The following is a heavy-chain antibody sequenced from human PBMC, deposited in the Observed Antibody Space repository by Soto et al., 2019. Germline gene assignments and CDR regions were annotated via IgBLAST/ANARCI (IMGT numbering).Heavy chain of an antibody. Sequence: AGTLSLTCTVSGGSMRNYFWTWIRQPPGKGLEWIGYIHYSGATSFFPSYNPSLRGRVTISEDTSKNQLTLKLLSVTTADTAVSSCAPGEASRRNLASYQLDFWGQGTL. CDR2: IHYSGATSFFP. CDR3: APGEASRRNLASYQLDF. J-gene: IGHJ4*02. CDR1: GGSMRNYF. V-gene: IGHV4-59*01. D-gene: IGHD2-21*01.